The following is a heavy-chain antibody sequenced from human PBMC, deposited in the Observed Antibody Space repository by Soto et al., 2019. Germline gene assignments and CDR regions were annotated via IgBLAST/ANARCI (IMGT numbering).Heavy chain of an antibody. J-gene: IGHJ6*02. V-gene: IGHV4-61*08. CDR1: GASISGGDPLTSGVSY. Sequence: SETLSLTCNVSGASISGGDPLTSGVSYWTWIRQPPGKGLEWIGYIYYTGSTNYNPSLKSRVTISIDTSKNQFSLKLSSVTAADTAVYYCARQRYDILTGYYNYGMDVWGQGTTVTVSS. CDR2: IYYTGST. D-gene: IGHD3-9*01. CDR3: ARQRYDILTGYYNYGMDV.